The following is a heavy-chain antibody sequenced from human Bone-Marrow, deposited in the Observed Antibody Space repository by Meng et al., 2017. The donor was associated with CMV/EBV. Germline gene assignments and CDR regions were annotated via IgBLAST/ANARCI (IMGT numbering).Heavy chain of an antibody. CDR1: GYTFTGYY. J-gene: IGHJ4*02. Sequence: ASVKIFCKASGYTFTGYYMHWGRQAPGQGLEWMGWINPNSGGTNYAQKFQGRVTMTRNTSISTAYMELSSLRSEDTAVYYCARGIFSYVWGDYFDYWGQGTLVTVSS. V-gene: IGHV1-2*02. CDR2: INPNSGGT. D-gene: IGHD3-16*01. CDR3: ARGIFSYVWGDYFDY.